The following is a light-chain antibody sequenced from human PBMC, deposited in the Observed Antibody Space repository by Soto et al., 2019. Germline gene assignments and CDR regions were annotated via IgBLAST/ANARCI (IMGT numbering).Light chain of an antibody. V-gene: IGLV2-14*01. CDR3: SSFRSTSTLPYV. J-gene: IGLJ1*01. CDR2: EVT. Sequence: QSALTQPASVSGSPGQSITISCTGTSSDVCGYDYVSWYQQHPGKAPKLMIFEVTNRPSGVSNRFSGSKSGNTASLTISGLRAEDEADYYCSSFRSTSTLPYVFGTGTKVTVL. CDR1: SSDVCGYDY.